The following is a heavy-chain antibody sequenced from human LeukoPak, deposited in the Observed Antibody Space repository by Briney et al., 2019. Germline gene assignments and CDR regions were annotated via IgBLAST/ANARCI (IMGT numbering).Heavy chain of an antibody. CDR2: IYSGGST. Sequence: GGSLRLSCAASGFTVSSNYMTWVRQAPGKGLEWVSVIYSGGSTYYADSVKGRFTISRDNSQNTLYLQMNSLRAEDTAVYYCARARFSYGHYYFDYWGQGTLVTVSS. CDR1: GFTVSSNY. CDR3: ARARFSYGHYYFDY. V-gene: IGHV3-53*01. J-gene: IGHJ4*02. D-gene: IGHD5-18*01.